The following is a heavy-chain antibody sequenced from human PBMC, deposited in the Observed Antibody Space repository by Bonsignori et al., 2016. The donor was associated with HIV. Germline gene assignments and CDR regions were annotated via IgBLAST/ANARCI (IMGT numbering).Heavy chain of an antibody. J-gene: IGHJ6*03. CDR3: ARDGGERYWSGYYYYYYMDV. CDR2: IYTSGST. D-gene: IGHD3-16*01. V-gene: IGHV4-4*07. CDR1: GGSISSCY. Sequence: GSLRLSCTVSGGSISSCYWSWIRQPAGKGLEWIGRIYTSGSTNYNPSLKSRVTMSVDTSKNQFSLKLSSVTAADTAVYYCARDGGERYWSGYYYYYYMDVWGKGTTVTVSS.